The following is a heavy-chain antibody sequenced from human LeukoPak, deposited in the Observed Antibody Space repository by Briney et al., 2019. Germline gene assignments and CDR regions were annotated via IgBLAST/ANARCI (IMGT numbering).Heavy chain of an antibody. J-gene: IGHJ4*02. CDR3: TVWFGELTH. CDR2: ISPNSGGT. V-gene: IGHV1-2*02. Sequence: ASVKVSRKASGYTFTDYNIHWVRQAPGQGLEWMGWISPNSGGTNYAQKFQGRVTMTRDTSITTAYMELSRLRSDDTAMYYCTVWFGELTHWGQGTLVTVSS. CDR1: GYTFTDYN. D-gene: IGHD3-10*01.